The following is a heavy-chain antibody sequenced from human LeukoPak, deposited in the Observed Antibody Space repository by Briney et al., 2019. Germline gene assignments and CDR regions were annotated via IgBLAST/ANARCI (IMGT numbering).Heavy chain of an antibody. CDR3: ARDDVTMVRGVRISYYYYGMDV. V-gene: IGHV1-3*01. CDR2: INAGNGNT. Sequence: ASVKVSCKASGYTFTSYAMHWVRQAPEQRLEWMGWINAGNGNTKYSQKYQGRVTITRDTSASTAYMELSSLRSEDTAVYYCARDDVTMVRGVRISYYYYGMDVWGKGTTVTVSS. D-gene: IGHD3-10*01. CDR1: GYTFTSYA. J-gene: IGHJ6*04.